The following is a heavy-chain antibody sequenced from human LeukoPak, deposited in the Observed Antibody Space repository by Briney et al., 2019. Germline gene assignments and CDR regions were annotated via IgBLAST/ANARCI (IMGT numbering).Heavy chain of an antibody. V-gene: IGHV3-15*01. CDR3: TTDPDYVWGSYRSTVLEFDY. Sequence: PGGSLRLSCAASGFTFSSYSMNWVRQAPGKGLEWVGRIKSKTDGGTTDYAAPVKGRFTISRDDSKNTLYLQMNSLKTEDTAVYYCTTDPDYVWGSYRSTVLEFDYWGQGTLVTVSS. CDR1: GFTFSSYS. J-gene: IGHJ4*02. CDR2: IKSKTDGGTT. D-gene: IGHD3-16*02.